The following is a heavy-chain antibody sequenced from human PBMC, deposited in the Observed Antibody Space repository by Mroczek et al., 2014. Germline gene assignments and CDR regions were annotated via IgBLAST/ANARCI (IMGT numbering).Heavy chain of an antibody. CDR2: IYYSGST. CDR1: GGSISSYY. V-gene: IGHV4-59*01. Sequence: QVQLQQWGPGLVKPSETLSLTCTVSGGSISSYYWSWIRQPPGKGLEWIGYIYYSGSTNYNPSLKSRVTISVDTSKNQFSLKLSSVTAADTAVYYCARVGGDFDYVGPGNPGHRLL. CDR3: ARVGGDFDY. J-gene: IGHJ4*02.